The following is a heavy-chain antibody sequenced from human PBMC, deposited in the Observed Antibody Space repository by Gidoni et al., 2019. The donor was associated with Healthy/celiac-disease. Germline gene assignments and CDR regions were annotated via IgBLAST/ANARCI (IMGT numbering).Heavy chain of an antibody. Sequence: EVQLVASGGGLVQPGGSLKLSCAASGFTFRGSAMHWVRQASGKGLEWVGRIRSKANSYATAYAASVKGRFTISRDDSKNTAYLQMNSLKTEDTAVYYCTRPYTPTVTTDYWGQGTLVTVSS. J-gene: IGHJ4*02. CDR3: TRPYTPTVTTDY. CDR2: IRSKANSYAT. D-gene: IGHD4-17*01. V-gene: IGHV3-73*01. CDR1: GFTFRGSA.